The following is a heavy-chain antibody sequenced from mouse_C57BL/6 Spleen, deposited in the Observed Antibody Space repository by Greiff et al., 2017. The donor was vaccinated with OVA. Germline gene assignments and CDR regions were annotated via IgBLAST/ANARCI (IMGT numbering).Heavy chain of an antibody. J-gene: IGHJ4*01. CDR2: INPNNGGT. CDR3: ARQLPYAMDY. D-gene: IGHD1-1*01. CDR1: GYTFTDYY. V-gene: IGHV1-26*01. Sequence: EVQLQQSGPELVKPGASVKISCKASGYTFTDYYMNWVKQSHGKSLEWIGDINPNNGGTSYNQKFTGKATLTVDKSSSTAYMELRSLTSEDSAVYYCARQLPYAMDYWGQGTSVTVSS.